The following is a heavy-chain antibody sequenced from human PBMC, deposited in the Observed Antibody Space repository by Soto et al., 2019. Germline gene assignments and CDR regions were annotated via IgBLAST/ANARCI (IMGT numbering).Heavy chain of an antibody. CDR3: ARDLRCLTTSCNHYFDY. V-gene: IGHV1-3*01. Sequence: ASVKVSCKASGYTFTSYALHWVRQAPGQRLEWMGWINAGNGNIKYSQKFQGRITITRDTSASTAYMELSSLRSEDTAVYYCARDLRCLTTSCNHYFDYWGQGTLVTVSS. D-gene: IGHD2-2*01. CDR2: INAGNGNI. CDR1: GYTFTSYA. J-gene: IGHJ4*02.